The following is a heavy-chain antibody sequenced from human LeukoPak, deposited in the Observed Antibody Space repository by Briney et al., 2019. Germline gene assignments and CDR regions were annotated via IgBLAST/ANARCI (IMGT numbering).Heavy chain of an antibody. J-gene: IGHJ4*02. CDR2: INHSGST. CDR1: GGSFSGYY. Sequence: PSETLSLTCAVYGGSFSGYYWSWIRQPPGKGLEWIGEINHSGSTNYNPSLKSRVTISVDTSKNQFSLKLSSVTAADTAVYYCASLGSSGSWNFGYWGQGALVTVSS. D-gene: IGHD3-10*01. V-gene: IGHV4-34*01. CDR3: ASLGSSGSWNFGY.